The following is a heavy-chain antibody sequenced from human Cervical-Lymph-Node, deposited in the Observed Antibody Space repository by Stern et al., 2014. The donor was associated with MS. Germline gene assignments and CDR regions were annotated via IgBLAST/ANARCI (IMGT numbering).Heavy chain of an antibody. V-gene: IGHV1-18*01. D-gene: IGHD6-19*01. J-gene: IGHJ4*02. CDR1: RYTFDDYG. CDR2: ISASNGNT. CDR3: AREGAVAGDFDH. Sequence: VQLVQSGAEVKKPGTSVQVSCKASRYTFDDYGFHWVRQAPGQGLEWLGWISASNGNTNYLKRLQGRITLTTDTSTRTAYMELRRLTSEDTAIYFCAREGAVAGDFDHWGQGTLVTVSS.